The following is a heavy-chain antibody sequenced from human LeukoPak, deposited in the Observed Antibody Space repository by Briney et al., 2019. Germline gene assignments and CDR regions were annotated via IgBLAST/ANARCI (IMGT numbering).Heavy chain of an antibody. D-gene: IGHD2-2*02. V-gene: IGHV3-21*04. CDR2: ISSSSSYI. J-gene: IGHJ6*03. CDR3: AKEYCSSTSCYTWYYYYYMDV. Sequence: PGGSLRPSCAASGFTFSSYSMNWVRRAPGKGLEWVSCISSSSSYIYYADSVKGRFTISRDNAKNSLYLQMNSLRAEDTAVYYCAKEYCSSTSCYTWYYYYYMDVWGKGTTVTVSS. CDR1: GFTFSSYS.